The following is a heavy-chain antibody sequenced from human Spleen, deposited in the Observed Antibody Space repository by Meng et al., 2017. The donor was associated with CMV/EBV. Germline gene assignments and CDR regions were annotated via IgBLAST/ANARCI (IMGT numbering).Heavy chain of an antibody. D-gene: IGHD3-16*01. CDR3: AREKESATYNVMGAFDG. V-gene: IGHV3-30-3*01. Sequence: FTFTDYAMHWVRQAPGKGLEWVALMSFDGSNKFYADSVKGRFTISRDNSENTLYLQMIFLRPQDTAVYYCAREKESATYNVMGAFDGWGQGTMVTVSS. CDR1: FTFTDYA. J-gene: IGHJ3*01. CDR2: MSFDGSNK.